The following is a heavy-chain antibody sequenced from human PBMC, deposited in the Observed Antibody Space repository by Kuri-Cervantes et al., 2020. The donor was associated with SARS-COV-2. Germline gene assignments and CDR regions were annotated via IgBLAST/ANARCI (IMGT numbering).Heavy chain of an antibody. CDR3: AREGPYGSGSYFDY. Sequence: SETLSLTCTVSGGSISTYYWGWIRQPPGKGLEWIGYVYYTGSTNYKPSLESRVTMSVDTSKNQFSLKLNSVTVADTAVYYCAREGPYGSGSYFDYWGQGTLVTVSS. V-gene: IGHV4-59*01. J-gene: IGHJ4*02. CDR1: GGSISTYY. CDR2: VYYTGST. D-gene: IGHD3-10*01.